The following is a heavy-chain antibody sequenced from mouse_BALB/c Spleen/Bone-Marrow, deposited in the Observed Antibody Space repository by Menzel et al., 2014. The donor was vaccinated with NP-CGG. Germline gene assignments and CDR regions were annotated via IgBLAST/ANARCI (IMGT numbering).Heavy chain of an antibody. D-gene: IGHD1-2*01. V-gene: IGHV1S56*01. CDR3: VRSRLRDWYFDV. J-gene: IGHJ1*01. CDR2: IFPGDSTT. CDR1: GNTFTSYD. Sequence: VKLMESGVELVKPGASVKLSCKASGNTFTSYDINWVRQRPEQGLEWIGWIFPGDSTTKYNEKFKGKATLPTDKSSSTVHMQLSRLTSEDSAVYFCVRSRLRDWYFDVWGAGTTVTISS.